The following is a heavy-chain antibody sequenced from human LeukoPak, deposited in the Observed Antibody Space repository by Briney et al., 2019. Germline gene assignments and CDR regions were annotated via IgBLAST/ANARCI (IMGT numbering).Heavy chain of an antibody. Sequence: PSQTLSLTCTVSGGSISSGGYYWSWIRQPPGKGLEWIGYIYHSGSTYYNPSLKSRVTISVDRSKNQFSLKLSSVTAADTAVYYCASTAPDSNYVEIEAFDIWGQGTMVTVSS. CDR3: ASTAPDSNYVEIEAFDI. J-gene: IGHJ3*02. CDR2: IYHSGST. CDR1: GGSISSGGYY. D-gene: IGHD4-11*01. V-gene: IGHV4-30-2*01.